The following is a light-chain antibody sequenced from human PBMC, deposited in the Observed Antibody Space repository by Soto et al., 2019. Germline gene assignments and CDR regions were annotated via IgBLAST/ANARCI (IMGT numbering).Light chain of an antibody. Sequence: DIVMTQSPDSLAVPLGEGATINCKSSQTVLHSSSDKNYLAWFQQKAGQPPKLLIYWASVRESGVPDRFNGSGSGTDFTLTISSLQPEDVAFYYCQQYYSLPFTFGPGTKVDI. J-gene: IGKJ3*01. CDR3: QQYYSLPFT. CDR2: WAS. CDR1: QTVLHSSSDKNY. V-gene: IGKV4-1*01.